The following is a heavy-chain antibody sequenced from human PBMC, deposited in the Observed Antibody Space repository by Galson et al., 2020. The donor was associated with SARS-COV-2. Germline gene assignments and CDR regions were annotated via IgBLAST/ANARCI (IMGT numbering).Heavy chain of an antibody. CDR2: FDPEDGET. CDR3: ATLRVSTGTIFHYYYGMYV. J-gene: IGHJ6*02. V-gene: IGHV1-24*01. D-gene: IGHD1-7*01. Sequence: ASVKVSCKVSGYTLTELSMHWVRQAPGKGLEWMGGFDPEDGETIYAQKFQGRVTMTEDTSTDTAYMELSSLRSEDTAVYYCATLRVSTGTIFHYYYGMYVCGQGTTVTVSS. CDR1: GYTLTELS.